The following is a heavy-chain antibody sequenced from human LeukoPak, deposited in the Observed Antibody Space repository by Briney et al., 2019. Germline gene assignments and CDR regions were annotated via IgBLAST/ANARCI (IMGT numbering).Heavy chain of an antibody. CDR2: IDPSDSET. D-gene: IGHD6-19*01. Sequence: GESLQISCKGSEYIFPTNWLSWTRQMPGKGLEWMGRIDPSDSETNYSPSFQGHVTISVDKSISTAYLQWSSLKASDTAMYYCARRAGSSGKFDPWGQGTLVIVSS. CDR1: EYIFPTNW. V-gene: IGHV5-10-1*01. CDR3: ARRAGSSGKFDP. J-gene: IGHJ5*02.